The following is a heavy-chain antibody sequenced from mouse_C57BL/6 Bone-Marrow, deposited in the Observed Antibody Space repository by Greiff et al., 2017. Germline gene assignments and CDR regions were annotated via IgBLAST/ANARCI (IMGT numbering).Heavy chain of an antibody. V-gene: IGHV1-55*01. Sequence: QVQLQQPGAELVKPGASVKMSCKASGYTFTSYWITWVKQRPGQGLEWIGDIYPGSGSTNYNEKFKSKATLTVDTSASTAYMQLSSLTAEDSADYYVARDGYGSSYWYFDVWGTGIAVTVSA. J-gene: IGHJ1*03. CDR1: GYTFTSYW. CDR3: ARDGYGSSYWYFDV. D-gene: IGHD1-1*01. CDR2: IYPGSGST.